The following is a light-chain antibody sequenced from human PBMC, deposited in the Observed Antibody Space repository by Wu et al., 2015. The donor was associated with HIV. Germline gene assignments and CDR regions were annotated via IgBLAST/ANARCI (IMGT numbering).Light chain of an antibody. CDR2: GAS. J-gene: IGKJ4*01. Sequence: EIVLTQSPGTLSLSPGKRATLSCRASQSVSSSYLAWCQQKPGQAPRLLIYGASGRATGIPDRFSGSGSGTDFTLTISRLEPEDFAVYFCQQYGSSPLTFGGGTKVEIK. CDR1: QSVSSSY. V-gene: IGKV3-20*01. CDR3: QQYGSSPLT.